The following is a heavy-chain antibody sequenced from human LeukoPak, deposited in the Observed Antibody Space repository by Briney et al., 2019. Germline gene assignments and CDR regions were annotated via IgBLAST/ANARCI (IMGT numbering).Heavy chain of an antibody. CDR3: ARSNYYDSSGYSTDYYYYGMDV. Sequence: PSETLSLTCTVSGGSISSGGYYWSWIRQHPGKGPEWIGEINHSGSTNYNPSLKSRVTISVDTSKNQFSLKLSSVTAADTAVYYCARSNYYDSSGYSTDYYYYGMDVWGQGTTVTVSS. CDR2: INHSGST. J-gene: IGHJ6*02. V-gene: IGHV4-39*07. CDR1: GGSISSGGYY. D-gene: IGHD3-22*01.